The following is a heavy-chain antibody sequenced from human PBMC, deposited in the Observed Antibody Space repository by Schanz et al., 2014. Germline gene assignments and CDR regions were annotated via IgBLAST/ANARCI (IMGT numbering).Heavy chain of an antibody. CDR1: GFTFGTFW. J-gene: IGHJ4*02. V-gene: IGHV3-21*01. CDR3: ARGRRGHCRRTSCTYYFDY. CDR2: ISATSNFV. Sequence: EVQLVESGGGLLQPGGSLRLSCAASGFTFGTFWMSWVRQAPGGGLEWVSSISATSNFVHYAASVEGRFTVSRDNANNVMYLQMNSLRAGDTAVYYCARGRRGHCRRTSCTYYFDYWGQGTLVTVSS. D-gene: IGHD2-2*01.